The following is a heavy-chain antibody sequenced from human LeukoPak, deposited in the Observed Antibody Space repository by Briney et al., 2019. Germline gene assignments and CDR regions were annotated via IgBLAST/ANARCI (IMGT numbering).Heavy chain of an antibody. D-gene: IGHD5-18*01. CDR1: GFTFSDYY. V-gene: IGHV3-11*01. CDR3: ARPKTAMGYYYYGMDV. Sequence: GGSLRLSCAASGFTFSDYYMSWIRQAPGKGLEWVSYISSSGSTIYYADSVKGRFTISRDNAKNSLYLQMNSLRAEDTAVYYCARPKTAMGYYYYGMDVWGQGTTVTVSS. CDR2: ISSSGSTI. J-gene: IGHJ6*02.